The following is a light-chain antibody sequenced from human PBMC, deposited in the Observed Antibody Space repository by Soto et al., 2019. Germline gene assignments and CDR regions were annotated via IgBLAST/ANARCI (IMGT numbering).Light chain of an antibody. CDR3: QQYGNSRT. CDR1: QSVSSRS. J-gene: IGKJ1*01. CDR2: DAS. Sequence: EIVLTQSPGTLSLSPGERATLSCRASQSVSSRSLAWYQQKPGQAPRLLIYDASNRATGIPDRFSGSGSGTDFTLTISRLEPEDCAMYYCQQYGNSRTFGQGTKVEVK. V-gene: IGKV3-20*01.